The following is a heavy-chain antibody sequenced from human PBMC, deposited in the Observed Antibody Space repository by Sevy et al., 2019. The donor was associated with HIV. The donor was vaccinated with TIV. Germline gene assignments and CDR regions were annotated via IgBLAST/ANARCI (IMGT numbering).Heavy chain of an antibody. J-gene: IGHJ4*02. Sequence: GGSLRLSCAASGFTFSPYSMNWIRQAPGKGLKWLSYISGTGNTIYYAGSVKGRFTISRDNAKNSLYLQMNSLRAEDTAVYYCARVPLYSDSHINDYWGQGTLVTVSS. CDR1: GFTFSPYS. D-gene: IGHD3-22*01. V-gene: IGHV3-48*04. CDR2: ISGTGNTI. CDR3: ARVPLYSDSHINDY.